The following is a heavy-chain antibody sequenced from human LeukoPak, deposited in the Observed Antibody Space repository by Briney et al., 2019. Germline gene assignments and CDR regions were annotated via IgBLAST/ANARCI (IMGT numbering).Heavy chain of an antibody. Sequence: GGSLRLSCAASGFTFSSYAMSWVRQAPGKGMEWVSTISGSGGTGTYYADSVKGRFTISRDNSKSTLYLPMNSLRAEDTAVYYCVKDRGGSPFYGMDVWGQGTTVTVSS. CDR2: ISGSGGTGT. J-gene: IGHJ6*02. D-gene: IGHD1-26*01. CDR3: VKDRGGSPFYGMDV. V-gene: IGHV3-23*01. CDR1: GFTFSSYA.